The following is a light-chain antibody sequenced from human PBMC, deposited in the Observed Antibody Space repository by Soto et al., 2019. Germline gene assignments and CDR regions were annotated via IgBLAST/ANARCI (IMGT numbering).Light chain of an antibody. CDR2: DAS. J-gene: IGKJ1*01. V-gene: IGKV1-5*01. CDR3: QQYNRYST. CDR1: QSISTR. Sequence: DNQMTQSPSTLSASVGDRVTITCRASQSISTRLAWYQQKPGKAPKLLIYDASSLESGVPSRFSGSASGTEFTLTISSLQPDDFATYGCQQYNRYSTFGHGTKLELK.